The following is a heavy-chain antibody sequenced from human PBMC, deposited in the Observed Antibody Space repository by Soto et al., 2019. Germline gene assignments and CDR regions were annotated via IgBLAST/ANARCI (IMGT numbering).Heavy chain of an antibody. V-gene: IGHV4-61*01. CDR3: SRRAPEGFDP. CDR1: GGSVSSGSYY. Sequence: SETLSLTCTVSGGSVSSGSYYWNWVRQPPGKGLQWIGYTHHSGSTNYNPSLQSRVTMSVDTSKNSFSLKLRSATAADTGLYYCSRRAPEGFDPWGQGTLVTVSS. CDR2: THHSGST. J-gene: IGHJ5*02.